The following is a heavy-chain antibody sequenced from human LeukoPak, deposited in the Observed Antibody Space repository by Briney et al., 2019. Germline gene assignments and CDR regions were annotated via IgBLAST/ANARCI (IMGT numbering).Heavy chain of an antibody. CDR2: ISSSGSTI. J-gene: IGHJ4*02. D-gene: IGHD3-22*01. Sequence: TGGSLRLSCAASGFTFSSYEMNWVRQAPGKGLEWVSYISSSGSTIYYADSVKGRFTISRDNAKNSLYLQMNSLRAEDPAVYYCARDYYDSSGYYDYWGQGTLVTVSS. CDR1: GFTFSSYE. CDR3: ARDYYDSSGYYDY. V-gene: IGHV3-48*03.